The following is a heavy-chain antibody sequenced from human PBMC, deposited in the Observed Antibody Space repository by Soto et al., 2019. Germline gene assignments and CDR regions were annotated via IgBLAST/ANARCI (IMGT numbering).Heavy chain of an antibody. Sequence: EVQLVESGGGLVQPGGSLRLSCAASAFNFRDYWMSWVRQAPGKGLEWVAKINEDGSEKYYVESVKGRFTISRDNAKNSLYVQMKSLTVEDTAMYYCARASSSTSGAIDYWGQGTLVTVSS. CDR3: ARASSSTSGAIDY. J-gene: IGHJ4*02. D-gene: IGHD2-2*01. CDR1: AFNFRDYW. V-gene: IGHV3-7*04. CDR2: INEDGSEK.